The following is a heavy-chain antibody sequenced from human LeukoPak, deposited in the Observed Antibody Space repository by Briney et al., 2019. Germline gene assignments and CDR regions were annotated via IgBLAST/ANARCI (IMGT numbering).Heavy chain of an antibody. V-gene: IGHV3-23*01. D-gene: IGHD3-10*01. CDR2: ISGSGGNT. CDR3: AKRSHAGVWVGIDP. J-gene: IGHJ5*02. Sequence: PGVSVRLLCGASGFPLSIYAKICIPQAPAKGLEGVCAISGSGGNTYYADSVKGRFTISRDNSKNTLYLQMNSLRAEDTAVYYCAKRSHAGVWVGIDPWGQGTLVTVSS. CDR1: GFPLSIYA.